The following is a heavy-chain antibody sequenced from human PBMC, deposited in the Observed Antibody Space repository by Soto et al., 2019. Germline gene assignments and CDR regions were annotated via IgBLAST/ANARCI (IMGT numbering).Heavy chain of an antibody. D-gene: IGHD1-1*01. CDR3: ARDENAQGYYYYGMDV. CDR1: GGSISSYY. CDR2: IYYSGST. V-gene: IGHV4-59*01. Sequence: KPSETLSLTCTVSGGSISSYYWSWIRQPPGKGLEWIGYIYYSGSTNYNPSLKSRVTISVDTSKNQFSLKLSSVTAADTAVYYCARDENAQGYYYYGMDVWGQGTTVTVS. J-gene: IGHJ6*02.